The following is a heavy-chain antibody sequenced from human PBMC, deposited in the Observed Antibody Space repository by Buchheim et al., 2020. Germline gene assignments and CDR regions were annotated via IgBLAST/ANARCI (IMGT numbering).Heavy chain of an antibody. CDR1: GFTFSSYA. J-gene: IGHJ4*02. CDR3: AGYSPSSSWYS. Sequence: QVQLVESGGGVVQPGRSLRLSCAASGFTFSSYAMHWVRQPPGKGLEWIGEIYHSGSTNYNPSLKSRVTISVEKSKNQFSLKLSSVTAADTAVYYCAGYSPSSSWYSWGQGTL. D-gene: IGHD6-13*01. V-gene: IGHV4-4*02. CDR2: IYHSGST.